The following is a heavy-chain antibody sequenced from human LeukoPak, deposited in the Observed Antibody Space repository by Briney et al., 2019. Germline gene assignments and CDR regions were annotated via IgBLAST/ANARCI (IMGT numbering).Heavy chain of an antibody. D-gene: IGHD1-26*01. CDR1: VFTFSSYA. CDR3: ARVGYSGSCSDY. J-gene: IGHJ4*02. V-gene: IGHV3-64*01. CDR2: ISSNGGST. Sequence: GGSLRLSCAASVFTFSSYAMHWVRQAPGKGLEYVSAISSNGGSTYYANSVKGRFTISRDNSKNTLYLQMGSLRAEDMAVYYCARVGYSGSCSDYWGQGTLVTVSS.